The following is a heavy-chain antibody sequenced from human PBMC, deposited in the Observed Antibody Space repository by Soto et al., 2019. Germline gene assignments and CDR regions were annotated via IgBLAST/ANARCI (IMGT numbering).Heavy chain of an antibody. Sequence: EVQLLESGGGWLQPGGSLRLSCAASGFTFSSYAMNWVRQAPGKWLEWVSGITGSGAGSYYSDSVKGRFTISRDNSKNTLYLQMNSLRAEDTAVYYCAKAYNSWPNDWFDPWGQGTLVTVSS. CDR3: AKAYNSWPNDWFDP. D-gene: IGHD6-19*01. CDR1: GFTFSSYA. J-gene: IGHJ5*02. V-gene: IGHV3-23*01. CDR2: ITGSGAGS.